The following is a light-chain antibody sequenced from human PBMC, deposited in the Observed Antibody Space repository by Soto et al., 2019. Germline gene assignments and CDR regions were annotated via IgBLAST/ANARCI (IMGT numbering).Light chain of an antibody. CDR2: AAS. Sequence: DIQMTQSPSSLSASVGDRVTITCRASQSISSYLNWYQQKPGKAPKLLIYAASSLQSGVPSRFSGSGSGTDFTLTISRLEPEDFALYYCQQYGSSPWTFGQGTKVDIK. CDR3: QQYGSSPWT. J-gene: IGKJ1*01. V-gene: IGKV1-39*01. CDR1: QSISSY.